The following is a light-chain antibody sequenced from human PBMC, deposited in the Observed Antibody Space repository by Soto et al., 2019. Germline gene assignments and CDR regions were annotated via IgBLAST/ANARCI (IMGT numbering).Light chain of an antibody. J-gene: IGKJ4*01. Sequence: IVLTQSPGTLSLSPGERATLSCRASQSVSSSYLAWYQQKPGQAPRLLIYGANYRATGISDRFSGGGSGTDFTLTISRLESDDVAVYYCQQHGTSPLTFGGGTKVEMK. V-gene: IGKV3-20*01. CDR1: QSVSSSY. CDR2: GAN. CDR3: QQHGTSPLT.